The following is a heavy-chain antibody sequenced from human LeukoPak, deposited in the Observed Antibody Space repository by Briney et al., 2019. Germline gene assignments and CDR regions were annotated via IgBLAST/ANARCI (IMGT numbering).Heavy chain of an antibody. Sequence: ASVKVSCKASGGTFSSYAISWVRQAPGQGLEWMGGIIPIFGTANYAQKFQGRVTITTDESTSTAYMELSSLRSEDTAVYYCASGETRARFLTGFSYWGQGTLVTVSS. V-gene: IGHV1-69*05. CDR1: GGTFSSYA. CDR3: ASGETRARFLTGFSY. CDR2: IIPIFGTA. J-gene: IGHJ4*02. D-gene: IGHD3-9*01.